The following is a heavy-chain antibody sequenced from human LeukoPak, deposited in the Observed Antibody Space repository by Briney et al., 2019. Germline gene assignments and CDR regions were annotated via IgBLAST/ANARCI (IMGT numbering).Heavy chain of an antibody. D-gene: IGHD6-19*01. CDR1: GGSFSGYY. CDR2: INHSGST. CDR3: ARGSSSGWFDY. J-gene: IGHJ4*02. V-gene: IGHV4-34*01. Sequence: PSETLSLTCAVYGGSFSGYYCSWIRQPPGKGLEWIGEINHSGSTNYNPSLKSRVTISVDTSKNQFSLKLSSVTAADTAVYYCARGSSSGWFDYWGQGTLVTVSS.